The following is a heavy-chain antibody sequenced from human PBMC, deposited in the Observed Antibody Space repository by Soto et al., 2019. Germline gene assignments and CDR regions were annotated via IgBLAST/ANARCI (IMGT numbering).Heavy chain of an antibody. CDR2: VYSSGTT. CDR3: TPDSSSWAYHYYFGMDV. Sequence: SETLSLTCSVSGGSINSYWWSWIRQPAGKGLEWIGRVYSSGTTDYNPSLNSRATMSVETSKNQFSLKLTSVTAADTAVYYCTPDSSSWAYHYYFGMDVWGQGTTVTVSS. CDR1: GGSINSYW. D-gene: IGHD2-2*01. V-gene: IGHV4-4*07. J-gene: IGHJ6*02.